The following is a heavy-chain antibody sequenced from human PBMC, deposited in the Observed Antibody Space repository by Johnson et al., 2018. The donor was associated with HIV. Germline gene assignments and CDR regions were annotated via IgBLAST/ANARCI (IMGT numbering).Heavy chain of an antibody. Sequence: VQLVESGGGLIQPGGSLRLSCEASGFTVRSNYSSWVRQAPGKGLEWVSVIYSGGDTYYADSMRGRITISRDNSKTTVYLQMNSLRAEDTAVYYCARAEPWDRRHYAFDIWGQGTVVTVSS. CDR3: ARAEPWDRRHYAFDI. V-gene: IGHV3-53*01. CDR1: GFTVRSNY. D-gene: IGHD1-1*01. J-gene: IGHJ3*02. CDR2: IYSGGDT.